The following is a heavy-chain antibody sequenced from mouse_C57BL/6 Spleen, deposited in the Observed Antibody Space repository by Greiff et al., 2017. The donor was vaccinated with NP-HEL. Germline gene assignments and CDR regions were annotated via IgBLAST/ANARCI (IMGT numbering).Heavy chain of an antibody. J-gene: IGHJ4*01. CDR2: INPNNGGT. D-gene: IGHD2-4*01. V-gene: IGHV1-26*01. Sequence: VQLQQSGPELVKPGASVKISCKASGYTFTDYYMNWVKQSHGKSLEWIGDINPNNGGTSYNQKFKGKATLTVDKSSSTAYMKLRSLTSEDSAVYYCARDDYDVYAMDYWGQGTSVTVSS. CDR3: ARDDYDVYAMDY. CDR1: GYTFTDYY.